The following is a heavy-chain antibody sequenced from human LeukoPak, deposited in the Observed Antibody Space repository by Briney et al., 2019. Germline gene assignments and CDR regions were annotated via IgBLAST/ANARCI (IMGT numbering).Heavy chain of an antibody. D-gene: IGHD3-16*01. J-gene: IGHJ3*02. CDR2: IYHSGST. CDR3: ARDASAVTTFGAFDI. CDR1: GYSISSGYY. Sequence: SETLSLTCTVSGYSISSGYYWGWIRQPPGKGLEWIGSIYHSGSTYYNPSLKSRVTISVDTSKNQFSLKLSSVTAADTAVHYCARDASAVTTFGAFDIWGQGTMVTVSS. V-gene: IGHV4-38-2*02.